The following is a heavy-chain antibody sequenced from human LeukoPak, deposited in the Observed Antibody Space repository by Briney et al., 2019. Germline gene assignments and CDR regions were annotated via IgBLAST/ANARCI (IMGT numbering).Heavy chain of an antibody. J-gene: IGHJ4*02. V-gene: IGHV1-69*13. D-gene: IGHD6-6*01. CDR2: IIPIFGTA. CDR1: GGTFSSYA. Sequence: ASVKVSCKASGGTFSSYAISWVRQAPGQGLEWMGGIIPIFGTANYAQKFQGRVTITADESTSTAYMELSSLRSEDTAAYYCALPNGAARPKPQLKFDYWGQGTLVTVSS. CDR3: ALPNGAARPKPQLKFDY.